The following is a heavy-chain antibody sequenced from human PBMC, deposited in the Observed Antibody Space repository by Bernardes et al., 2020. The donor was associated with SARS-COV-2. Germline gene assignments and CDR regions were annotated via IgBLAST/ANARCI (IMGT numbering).Heavy chain of an antibody. CDR1: RLTLSSYA. J-gene: IGHJ6*02. CDR3: PKVEKHWLDYYYYYAMDV. D-gene: IGHD6-19*01. Sequence: GGSLRLSCAASRLTLSSYAMSWVRQAPGKGLEWVSGFSGSGGSTYYADSVKGRFTMSRDNSKNTLFLQMTSLRVEDTAIYYCPKVEKHWLDYYYYYAMDVWGQGTTVTVSS. V-gene: IGHV3-23*01. CDR2: FSGSGGST.